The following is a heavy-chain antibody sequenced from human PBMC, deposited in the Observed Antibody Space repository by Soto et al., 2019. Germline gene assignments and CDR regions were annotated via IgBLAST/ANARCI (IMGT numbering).Heavy chain of an antibody. V-gene: IGHV3-9*01. Sequence: PGGSLRLSCEASGFTFDDYAMHWVRQAPGKGLEWVSGISWNSGSVDYADSVKGRFTISRDNAKNSLYLQMNSLRAEDTALYYCAKGGSYGLYSMVRSDYWGQGTLVTVSS. CDR1: GFTFDDYA. D-gene: IGHD5-18*01. CDR3: AKGGSYGLYSMVRSDY. J-gene: IGHJ4*02. CDR2: ISWNSGSV.